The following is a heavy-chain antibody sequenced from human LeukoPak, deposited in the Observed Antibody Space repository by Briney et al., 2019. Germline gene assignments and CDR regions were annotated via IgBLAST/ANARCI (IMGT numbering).Heavy chain of an antibody. J-gene: IGHJ3*02. V-gene: IGHV4-59*08. D-gene: IGHD3-22*01. CDR2: IYYSGST. CDR1: GGSISSCY. CDR3: ATYYYDSSGYWWGAFDI. Sequence: SETLSLTCTVSGGSISSCYWSWIRQPPGKGLEWIGYIYYSGSTNYNPSLKSRVTISVDTSKNQFSLKLSSVTAADTAVYYCATYYYDSSGYWWGAFDIWGQGTMVIVSS.